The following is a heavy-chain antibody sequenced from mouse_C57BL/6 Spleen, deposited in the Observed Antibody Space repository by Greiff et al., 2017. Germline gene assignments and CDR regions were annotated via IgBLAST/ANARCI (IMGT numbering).Heavy chain of an antibody. D-gene: IGHD2-4*01. Sequence: VHVKQSGPELVKPGASVKISCKASGYSFTGYYMNWVKQSPEKSLEWIGEINPSTGGTTYNQKFKAKATLTVDKSSSTAYMQLKSLTSEDSAVYYCARFYDYDGMNYWGQGTTLTVSS. CDR3: ARFYDYDGMNY. V-gene: IGHV1-42*01. CDR2: INPSTGGT. CDR1: GYSFTGYY. J-gene: IGHJ2*01.